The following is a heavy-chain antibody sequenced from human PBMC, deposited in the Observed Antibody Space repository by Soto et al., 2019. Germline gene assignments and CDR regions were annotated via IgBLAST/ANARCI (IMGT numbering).Heavy chain of an antibody. J-gene: IGHJ4*02. Sequence: GGSLRLSCAASGFTFSSYAMSWVRQAPGKGLEWVSGINGGGVSTYYADSVKGRFTISRDNSKNTLYLQMDSLRAEDTAVYYCAKAPIAAGGTGSYGYWGQGTLVTVSS. CDR2: INGGGVST. CDR1: GFTFSSYA. CDR3: AKAPIAAGGTGSYGY. V-gene: IGHV3-23*01. D-gene: IGHD6-13*01.